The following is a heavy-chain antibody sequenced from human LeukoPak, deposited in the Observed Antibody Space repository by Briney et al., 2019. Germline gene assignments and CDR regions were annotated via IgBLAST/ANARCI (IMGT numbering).Heavy chain of an antibody. CDR1: GYSFTSYW. D-gene: IGHD4-23*01. J-gene: IGHJ4*02. CDR2: IFPGDSDT. V-gene: IGHV5-51*01. Sequence: KPGESLKISCKGSGYSFTSYWIAWVRQTPGKGLEWIGIIFPGDSDTRYSPPFQGQVTISVDKSISTAYLQWSSLKASDTAMYYCARRGDYGGNSALDYWGQGTLVTVSS. CDR3: ARRGDYGGNSALDY.